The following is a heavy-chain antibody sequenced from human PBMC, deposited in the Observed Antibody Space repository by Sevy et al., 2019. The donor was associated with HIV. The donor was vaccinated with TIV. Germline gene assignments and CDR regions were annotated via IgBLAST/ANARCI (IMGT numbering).Heavy chain of an antibody. D-gene: IGHD3-22*01. CDR3: ARARNYYDSSGYYLFWFDP. J-gene: IGHJ5*02. CDR2: IYYSGST. V-gene: IGHV4-59*01. Sequence: SETLSLTCTVSGGSISSYYWSWIRQPPGKGLEWIGYIYYSGSTYYNPSLKSRVTISVDTSKNQFSLKLSSVTAADTAVYYCARARNYYDSSGYYLFWFDPWGQGTLVTVSS. CDR1: GGSISSYY.